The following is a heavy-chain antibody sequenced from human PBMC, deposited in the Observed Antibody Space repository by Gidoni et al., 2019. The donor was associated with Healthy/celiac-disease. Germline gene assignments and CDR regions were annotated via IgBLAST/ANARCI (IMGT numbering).Heavy chain of an antibody. Sequence: QVQLVQSGAEVKKPGSSVKVSCKASGYPFTGYYMHWVRQAPGQGLEWMGWINPNSGSTNYAQKFQGRVTMTRDTSISTAYMELSRLRSDDTAVYYCASRVLSSRGNYGMDVWGQGTTVTVSS. V-gene: IGHV1-2*02. CDR2: INPNSGST. D-gene: IGHD3-10*01. CDR3: ASRVLSSRGNYGMDV. J-gene: IGHJ6*02. CDR1: GYPFTGYY.